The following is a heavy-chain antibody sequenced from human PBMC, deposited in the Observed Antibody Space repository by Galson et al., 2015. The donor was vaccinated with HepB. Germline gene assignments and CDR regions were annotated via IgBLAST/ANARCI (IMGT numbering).Heavy chain of an antibody. D-gene: IGHD2-15*01. CDR1: GYTFTSYY. J-gene: IGHJ4*02. CDR2: INPSGGST. V-gene: IGHV1-46*03. Sequence: SVKVSCKASGYTFTSYYMHWVRQAPGQGLEWMGIINPSGGSTSYAQKFQGRVTMTRDTSTSTVYMELSSLRSEDTAVYYCARGYCSGGSCYSLLGYWGQGTLVTVSS. CDR3: ARGYCSGGSCYSLLGY.